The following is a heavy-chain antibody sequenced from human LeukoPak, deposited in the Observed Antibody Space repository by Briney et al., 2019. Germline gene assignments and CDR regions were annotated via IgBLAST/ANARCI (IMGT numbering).Heavy chain of an antibody. D-gene: IGHD5-18*01. Sequence: GGSLRLSCAASGLTVSSNYMSWVRQAPGKGLEWVSVIYSGGNTFYADSVKGRFTISRDNCKNTLYLQMNSLRAEDTAVYYCAREMIQLPGYFDYWGQGTLVTVSS. V-gene: IGHV3-53*01. J-gene: IGHJ4*02. CDR3: AREMIQLPGYFDY. CDR1: GLTVSSNY. CDR2: IYSGGNT.